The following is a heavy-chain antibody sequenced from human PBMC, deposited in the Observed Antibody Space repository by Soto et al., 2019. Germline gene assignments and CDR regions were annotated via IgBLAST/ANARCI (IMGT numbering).Heavy chain of an antibody. Sequence: GGSLRLACAASGFTFSDYWMNWLRQAPGKGLEWMANIKEDGSEKYYVDSVRGRFTISRDNAKNSLYLQMNSLRAEDTAVYYCARGTVTPGLDYWGQGTLVTVSS. CDR1: GFTFSDYW. CDR3: ARGTVTPGLDY. V-gene: IGHV3-7*04. J-gene: IGHJ4*02. D-gene: IGHD4-17*01. CDR2: IKEDGSEK.